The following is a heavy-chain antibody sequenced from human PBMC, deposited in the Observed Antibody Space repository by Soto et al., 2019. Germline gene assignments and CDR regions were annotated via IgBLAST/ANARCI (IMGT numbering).Heavy chain of an antibody. V-gene: IGHV3-23*01. Sequence: GGSLRLSCAASGFTFSSYAMSWVRQAPGKGLEWVSAISGSGGSTYYADSVKGRFTISRDNSKNKLYLQMNSLRAEDTAVYYCAKGGYCSGGSCYSGPFDYWGQGTLVTVSS. CDR3: AKGGYCSGGSCYSGPFDY. D-gene: IGHD2-15*01. J-gene: IGHJ4*02. CDR1: GFTFSSYA. CDR2: ISGSGGST.